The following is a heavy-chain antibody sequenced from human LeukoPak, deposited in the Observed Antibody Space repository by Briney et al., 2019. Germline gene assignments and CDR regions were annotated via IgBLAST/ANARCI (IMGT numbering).Heavy chain of an antibody. V-gene: IGHV3-66*01. D-gene: IGHD5-12*01. CDR2: IYSGGST. CDR3: ARGGDSGYED. J-gene: IGHJ4*02. Sequence: GGSLRLSCAASGFIVSSNYMGWVRQAPGKGLEWVSVIYSGGSTYYADSVKGRFTFSRGNSKNTLYLQMNSLRAEDTAVYYRARGGDSGYEDWGQGTLVTVSS. CDR1: GFIVSSNY.